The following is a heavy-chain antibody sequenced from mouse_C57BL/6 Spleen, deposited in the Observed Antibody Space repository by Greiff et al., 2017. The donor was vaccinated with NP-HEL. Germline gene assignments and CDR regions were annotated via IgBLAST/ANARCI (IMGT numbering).Heavy chain of an antibody. Sequence: VQLQQSGPVLVKPGASVKMSCKASGYTFTDYYMNWVKQSHGKSLEWIGVINPYNGGTSYNQKFKGKATLTVDKSSSTAYMELNSLTSEDSAVYYCARGDEAMDYWGQGTSVTVSS. D-gene: IGHD3-3*01. CDR2: INPYNGGT. CDR3: ARGDEAMDY. J-gene: IGHJ4*01. CDR1: GYTFTDYY. V-gene: IGHV1-19*01.